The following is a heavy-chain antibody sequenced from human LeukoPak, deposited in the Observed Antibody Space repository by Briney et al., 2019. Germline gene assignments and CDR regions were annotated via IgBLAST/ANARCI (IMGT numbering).Heavy chain of an antibody. CDR2: IKQDGSEK. CDR1: GFTFSSYW. Sequence: PGGSLRLSCAASGFTFSSYWMSWVRQAPGKGLEWVANIKQDGSEKYYVDSVKGRFTISRDNAKNSLYLQMNSLRAEDTALYYCAKGSGGSSWYLDYFDYWGQGTLVTVSS. J-gene: IGHJ4*02. V-gene: IGHV3-7*03. D-gene: IGHD6-13*01. CDR3: AKGSGGSSWYLDYFDY.